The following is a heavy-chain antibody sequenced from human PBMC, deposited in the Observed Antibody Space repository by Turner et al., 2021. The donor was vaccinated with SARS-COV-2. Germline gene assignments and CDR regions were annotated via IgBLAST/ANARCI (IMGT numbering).Heavy chain of an antibody. CDR1: VGSISSSSYY. Sequence: QLQLQESAPGLVKPSETLSLTCTVSVGSISSSSYYWGWIRQPPGKGLEWIGSIYYSGSTYYNPSLKSRVTISVDTSKNQFSLKLSSVTAADTAVYYCARHWEVAAAAYLARFDPWGQGTLVTVSS. D-gene: IGHD6-13*01. CDR2: IYYSGST. CDR3: ARHWEVAAAAYLARFDP. J-gene: IGHJ5*02. V-gene: IGHV4-39*01.